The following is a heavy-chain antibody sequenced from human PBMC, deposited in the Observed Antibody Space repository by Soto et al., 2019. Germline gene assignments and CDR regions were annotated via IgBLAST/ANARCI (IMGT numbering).Heavy chain of an antibody. Sequence: QVTLKESGPVLVKPTETLTLTCTVSGFSLSNARMGVSWIRQPPGKALEWLAHIFSNDDKSYSTSLKSRLTIPKDTSKSPVVLTMTNLDPVDTATYYCARMSEHYSGSGSGWFDPWGQGTLVTVSS. D-gene: IGHD3-10*01. J-gene: IGHJ5*02. CDR1: GFSLSNARMG. V-gene: IGHV2-26*01. CDR3: ARMSEHYSGSGSGWFDP. CDR2: IFSNDDK.